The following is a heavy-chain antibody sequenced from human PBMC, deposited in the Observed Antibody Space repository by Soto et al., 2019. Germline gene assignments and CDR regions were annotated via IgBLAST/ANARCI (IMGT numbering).Heavy chain of an antibody. CDR3: ARGDSTDCSNGVCSFFYNHDMDV. CDR1: GFTFTNYV. J-gene: IGHJ6*02. CDR2: IHAGNGNT. Sequence: QVQLVQSGAEVKKPGASVKVSCKTFGFTFTNYVLFWVRQAPGQRLEWVGWIHAGNGNTESSEKFQGRVTLTTDTSASTASMELTRLTSDDTAIYYCARGDSTDCSNGVCSFFYNHDMDVWGQGTTVTVSS. V-gene: IGHV1-3*01. D-gene: IGHD2-8*01.